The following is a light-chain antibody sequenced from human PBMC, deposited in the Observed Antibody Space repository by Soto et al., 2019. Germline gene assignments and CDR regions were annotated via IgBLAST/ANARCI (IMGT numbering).Light chain of an antibody. CDR1: SSDVGGYDY. Sequence: VLTQPASVSGSPGQSITISCTGTSSDVGGYDYVSWYRQHTGKAPKLVIYEVSNRPSGVSNRFSGSKSGNTASLTISGLQAEDEADYYCSSYTSTSTPYVFGTGTKVTVL. V-gene: IGLV2-14*01. CDR3: SSYTSTSTPYV. J-gene: IGLJ1*01. CDR2: EVS.